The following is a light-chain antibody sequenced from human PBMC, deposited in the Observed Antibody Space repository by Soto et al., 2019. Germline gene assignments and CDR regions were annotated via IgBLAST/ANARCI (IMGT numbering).Light chain of an antibody. V-gene: IGLV2-8*01. CDR2: EVT. Sequence: QSALTQPPSASGSPGQSVTISCTGTSSDVGGYNYVSWYQQHPGKAPKLMIYEVTKRPSGVPDRFSGCKSGNTASLTVSGLQAEDEADYYCASWDGSLNGWLFGGGTKVTVL. CDR3: ASWDGSLNGWL. CDR1: SSDVGGYNY. J-gene: IGLJ3*02.